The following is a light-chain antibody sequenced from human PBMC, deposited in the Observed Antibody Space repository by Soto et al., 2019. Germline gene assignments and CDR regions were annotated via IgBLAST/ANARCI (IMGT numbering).Light chain of an antibody. CDR1: TSDVGGYNY. Sequence: QSALTQPASVSGSPGQSITISCTGTTSDVGGYNYVSWYQQHPGKAPKLIIYEVSNRPSGVSNRFSASKYGNTASLTISGLQAEDEADYYCSSYTSSSTGVFGTGTKLTVL. V-gene: IGLV2-14*01. J-gene: IGLJ1*01. CDR2: EVS. CDR3: SSYTSSSTGV.